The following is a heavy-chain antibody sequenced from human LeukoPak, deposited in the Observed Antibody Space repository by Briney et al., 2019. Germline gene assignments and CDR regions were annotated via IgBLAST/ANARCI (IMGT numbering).Heavy chain of an antibody. CDR2: INFKSRYI. V-gene: IGHV3-21*01. CDR3: ARADSSSSRLDC. CDR1: GFTFSSYS. D-gene: IGHD6-6*01. J-gene: IGHJ4*02. Sequence: GGSLRLSCAASGFTFSSYSMNWVRQTPGKGLEWVSSINFKSRYIYYADSLKGRFTISRDNGKNSVYLQMNSLRAEDTAVYFCARADSSSSRLDCWGQGTLVTVSS.